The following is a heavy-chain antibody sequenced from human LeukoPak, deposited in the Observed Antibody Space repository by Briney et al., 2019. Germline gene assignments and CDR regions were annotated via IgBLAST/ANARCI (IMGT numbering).Heavy chain of an antibody. CDR3: AREPYYDILRGGNAFDI. D-gene: IGHD3-9*01. Sequence: GASVKVSCKASGYTFTSYGISWVRQAPGQGLEWMGWISTYNGNTNYAQKLQGRVTMTTDTSTSTAYMELRSLRSDDTAVYYCAREPYYDILRGGNAFDIWGQGTMVTVSS. J-gene: IGHJ3*02. CDR2: ISTYNGNT. CDR1: GYTFTSYG. V-gene: IGHV1-18*01.